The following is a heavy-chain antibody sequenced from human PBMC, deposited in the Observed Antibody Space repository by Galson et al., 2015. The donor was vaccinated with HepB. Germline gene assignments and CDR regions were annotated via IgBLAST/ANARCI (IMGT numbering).Heavy chain of an antibody. CDR1: GFTFSSYW. CDR3: AREGAQWPRDWYFDL. CDR2: IKQDGSEK. V-gene: IGHV3-7*03. Sequence: SLRLSCAASGFTFSSYWMSWVRQAPGKGLEWVANIKQDGSEKYYVDSVKGRFTISRDNAKNSLYLQMNSLRAEDTAVYYCAREGAQWPRDWYFDLWGRGTLVTVSS. J-gene: IGHJ2*01. D-gene: IGHD6-19*01.